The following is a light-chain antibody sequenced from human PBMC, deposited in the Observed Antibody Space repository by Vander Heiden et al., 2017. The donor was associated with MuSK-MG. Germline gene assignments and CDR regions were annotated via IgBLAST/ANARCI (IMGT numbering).Light chain of an antibody. CDR1: QSVSRNY. J-gene: IGKJ2*01. CDR2: GAS. Sequence: EIVLTQSPGTLSLSPGERGTLSCRASQSVSRNYVAWYQKKPGRPPRLLIYGASNRATGIPDRFSGSGYGTDFTLTITRREPEDFAVYYCQQYGSSPPVTFGQGTRLEIK. V-gene: IGKV3-20*01. CDR3: QQYGSSPPVT.